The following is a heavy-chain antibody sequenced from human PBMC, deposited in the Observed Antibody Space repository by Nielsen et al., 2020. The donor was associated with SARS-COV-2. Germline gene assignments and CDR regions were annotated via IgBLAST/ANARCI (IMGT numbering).Heavy chain of an antibody. Sequence: SETLSLTCTVSGGSISSSSYYWGWIRQPPGKGLEWIGSIYYSGSTYYNPSLKSRVTISVDTSKNQFSLKLSSVTAADTAVYYCARLRGSSSWSAGGRGVWFDPWGQGTLVIVSS. J-gene: IGHJ5*02. D-gene: IGHD6-13*01. CDR1: GGSISSSSYY. V-gene: IGHV4-39*01. CDR2: IYYSGST. CDR3: ARLRGSSSWSAGGRGVWFDP.